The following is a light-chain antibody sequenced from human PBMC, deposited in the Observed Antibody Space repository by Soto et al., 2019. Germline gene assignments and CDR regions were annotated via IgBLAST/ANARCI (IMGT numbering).Light chain of an antibody. CDR2: GAS. V-gene: IGKV3-20*01. CDR1: QSVSSSS. J-gene: IGKJ1*01. CDR3: QQHGSSPWT. Sequence: EIVLTQSPGTLSLSPGERATLSCRASQSVSSSSLAWYQQKPGQAPRLLIYGASSRATGIPDRFSGSGSGTDFTLTISRLEPEDFAVYYCQQHGSSPWTFGQGTKVDI.